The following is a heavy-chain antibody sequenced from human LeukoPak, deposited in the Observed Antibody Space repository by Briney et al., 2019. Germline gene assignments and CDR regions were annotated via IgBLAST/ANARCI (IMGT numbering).Heavy chain of an antibody. CDR2: ISNSATTT. CDR1: GFTFSTYE. Sequence: GRSLRLSCAASGFTFSTYEMNWVRQAPGKGLEWVSYISNSATTTYYADSVKGRFTISRDNAKNSLYLQMNSLRGEDTAVYYCASSHGDYYYYAMDVWGQGTTVTVSS. CDR3: ASSHGDYYYYAMDV. D-gene: IGHD4-17*01. J-gene: IGHJ6*02. V-gene: IGHV3-48*03.